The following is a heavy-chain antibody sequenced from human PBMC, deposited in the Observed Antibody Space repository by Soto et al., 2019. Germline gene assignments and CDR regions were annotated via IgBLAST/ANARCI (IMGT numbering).Heavy chain of an antibody. Sequence: ESGGGVVQPGRSLRLSCAASGFTFSSYGMHWVRQAPGKGLEWVAVISYDGSNKYYAGSVKGLFTISRDNSKNTLYLQMNSMRAEDTAVYYCATFGDYGDYLYYYYGMDVWGQGTTVTVSS. D-gene: IGHD4-17*01. J-gene: IGHJ6*02. CDR2: ISYDGSNK. CDR1: GFTFSSYG. CDR3: ATFGDYGDYLYYYYGMDV. V-gene: IGHV3-30*03.